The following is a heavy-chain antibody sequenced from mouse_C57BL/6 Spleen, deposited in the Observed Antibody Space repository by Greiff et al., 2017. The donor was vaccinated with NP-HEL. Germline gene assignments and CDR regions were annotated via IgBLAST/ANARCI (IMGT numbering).Heavy chain of an antibody. D-gene: IGHD2-2*01. Sequence: VQLQESGPGLVKPSQSLSLTCSVTGYSITSGYYWNWIRQFPGNKLEWMGYISYDGSNNYNPSLKNRISITRDTSKNQFFLKLNSVTTEDTATYYCARGRDYGYDGYFDVWGTGTTVTVSS. CDR3: ARGRDYGYDGYFDV. J-gene: IGHJ1*03. V-gene: IGHV3-6*01. CDR1: GYSITSGYY. CDR2: ISYDGSN.